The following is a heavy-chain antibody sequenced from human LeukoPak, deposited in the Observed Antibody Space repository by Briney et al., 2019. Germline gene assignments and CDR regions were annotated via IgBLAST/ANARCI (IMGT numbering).Heavy chain of an antibody. CDR2: INTNTGNP. CDR3: AGAPYCSSTSCYSIDY. V-gene: IGHV7-4-1*02. D-gene: IGHD2-2*02. CDR1: GYTFTSCA. Sequence: ASVKVSCKASGYTFTSCAMNWVRQAPGQGLEWMGWINTNTGNPTYAQGFTGRFVFSLDTSVSTAYLQISSLKAEDTAVYYCAGAPYCSSTSCYSIDYWGQGTLVTVSS. J-gene: IGHJ4*02.